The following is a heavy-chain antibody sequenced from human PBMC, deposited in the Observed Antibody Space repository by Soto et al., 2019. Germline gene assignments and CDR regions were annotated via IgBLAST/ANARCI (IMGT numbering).Heavy chain of an antibody. J-gene: IGHJ6*03. Sequence: PGESLKISCQGSGYSFTSYWIGWVRQMPGKGLEWMGIIYPGDSDTRYSPSFQGQVTISADKSISTAYLQWSSLKASDTAMYYCARLAAYDFWSGYYYMDVWGKGTTVTVSS. D-gene: IGHD3-3*01. V-gene: IGHV5-51*01. CDR2: IYPGDSDT. CDR3: ARLAAYDFWSGYYYMDV. CDR1: GYSFTSYW.